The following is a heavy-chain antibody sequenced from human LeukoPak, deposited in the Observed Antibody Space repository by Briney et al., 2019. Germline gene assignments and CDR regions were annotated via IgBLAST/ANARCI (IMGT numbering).Heavy chain of an antibody. CDR2: INHSGST. CDR1: GGSFSGYY. CDR3: ARRGSMTGPPPL. J-gene: IGHJ4*02. V-gene: IGHV4-34*01. Sequence: SETLSLTCAVYGGSFSGYYWSWIRQPPGKGLEWIGEINHSGSTSYNPSLKSRVTISVGTSKNQFSLKLSSVTAADTAVYYCARRGSMTGPPPLWGQGTLVTVSS. D-gene: IGHD6-6*01.